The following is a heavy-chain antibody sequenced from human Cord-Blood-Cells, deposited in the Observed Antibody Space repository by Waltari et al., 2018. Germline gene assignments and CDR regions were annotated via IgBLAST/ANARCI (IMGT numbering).Heavy chain of an antibody. J-gene: IGHJ4*02. V-gene: IGHV4-59*01. D-gene: IGHD6-13*01. CDR3: ARVFSQQIAAIDY. CDR1: GGSISSYY. Sequence: QVQLQESGPGLVKPSETLSLTCTVPGGSISSYYWSWIRQPPGKGLEWIGYIYYSGSTNYNPSLKSRVTISVDTSKNQFSLKLSSVTAADTAVYYCARVFSQQIAAIDYWGQGTLVTVSS. CDR2: IYYSGST.